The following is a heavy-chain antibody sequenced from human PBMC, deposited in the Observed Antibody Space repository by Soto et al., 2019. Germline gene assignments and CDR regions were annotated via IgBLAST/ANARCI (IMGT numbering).Heavy chain of an antibody. J-gene: IGHJ4*02. Sequence: GGSLRLSCAASGFTFSSYAMSWVRQAPGKGLEWVSSISGSGGSTYYPDSVKGRLSISRDNSKNTLYLQMNNLRAEDTAVYYCAKDVDYSNYKFDYWGQGTLVTVSS. V-gene: IGHV3-23*01. D-gene: IGHD4-4*01. CDR3: AKDVDYSNYKFDY. CDR1: GFTFSSYA. CDR2: ISGSGGST.